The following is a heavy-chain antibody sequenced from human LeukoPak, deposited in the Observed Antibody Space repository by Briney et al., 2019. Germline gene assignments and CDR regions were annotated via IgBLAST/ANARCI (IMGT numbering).Heavy chain of an antibody. J-gene: IGHJ4*02. CDR1: GYTLTELS. V-gene: IGHV1-69*05. CDR3: ARVRIGSSYDY. Sequence: SVKVSCKVSGYTLTELSMHWVRQAPGKGLEWMGGIIPIFGTANYAQKFQGRVTITTDESTSTAYMELSSLRSEDTAVYYCARVRIGSSYDYWGQGTLVTVSS. CDR2: IIPIFGTA. D-gene: IGHD6-13*01.